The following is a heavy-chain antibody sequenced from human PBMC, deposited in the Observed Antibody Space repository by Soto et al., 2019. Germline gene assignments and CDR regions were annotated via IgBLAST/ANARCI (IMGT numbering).Heavy chain of an antibody. V-gene: IGHV4-59*08. Sequence: SETLSLTCTVSGGSISSYYWSWIRQPPGKGLEWIGYIYYSGSTNYNPSLKSRVTISVDTSKNQFSLKLSSVTAADTAVYYCARCERGAIPNYYYYFMDVRGKGTTVTVSS. CDR2: IYYSGST. CDR1: GGSISSYY. J-gene: IGHJ6*03. D-gene: IGHD2-2*02. CDR3: ARCERGAIPNYYYYFMDV.